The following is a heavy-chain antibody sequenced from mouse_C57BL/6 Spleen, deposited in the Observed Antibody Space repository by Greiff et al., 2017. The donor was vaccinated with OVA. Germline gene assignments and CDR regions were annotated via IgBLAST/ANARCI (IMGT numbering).Heavy chain of an antibody. V-gene: IGHV1-26*01. J-gene: IGHJ4*01. CDR2: INPNNGGT. Sequence: VQLQQSGPELVKPGASVKISCKASGYTFTDYYMNWVKQSHGKSLEWIGDINPNNGGTSYNQKFKGKATLTVDKSSSTAYMELRSLTSEDSAVYYCARQDTDYYYGSSSYYAMDYWGQGTSVTVSS. D-gene: IGHD1-1*01. CDR3: ARQDTDYYYGSSSYYAMDY. CDR1: GYTFTDYY.